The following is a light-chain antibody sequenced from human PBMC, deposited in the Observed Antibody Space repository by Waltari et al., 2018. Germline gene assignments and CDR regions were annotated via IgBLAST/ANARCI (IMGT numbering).Light chain of an antibody. Sequence: DIQMTKSPSSLSASVGDRVTITCRASQSISSYLNWYQQKPGKAPKLLIYAASSLQSGVPSRFSGSGSGTDFTLTISSLQPEDFATYYCQQSYSTRLFGQGTKLEIK. CDR3: QQSYSTRL. CDR1: QSISSY. J-gene: IGKJ2*01. V-gene: IGKV1-39*01. CDR2: AAS.